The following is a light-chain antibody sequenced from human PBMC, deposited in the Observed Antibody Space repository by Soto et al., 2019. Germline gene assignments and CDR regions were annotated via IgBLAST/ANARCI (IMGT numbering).Light chain of an antibody. CDR1: QTVNGNY. V-gene: IGKV3-20*01. Sequence: ETVLTQSPGTLSLSPGERATLSCRASQTVNGNYLGWYQQKPGQAPRLLIYGTSSRATGIPDRFIGSGSGTDFTLTISRLEPEDFAVYYCQQCGSLPGTFGQGTRVDIK. J-gene: IGKJ1*01. CDR3: QQCGSLPGT. CDR2: GTS.